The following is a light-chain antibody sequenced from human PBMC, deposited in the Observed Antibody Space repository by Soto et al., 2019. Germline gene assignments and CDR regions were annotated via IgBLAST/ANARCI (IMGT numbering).Light chain of an antibody. CDR2: GGS. Sequence: EIVLTQSPDTLSLSPGERATLSCRASQNIYINSLAWYQQRPGQAPRLLIYGGSTRATAVPDRFSGSGSGTDFALTSSRLEPEDFAVYYCQQYGAPPLTFGPGTKVD. CDR1: QNIYINS. V-gene: IGKV3-20*01. J-gene: IGKJ3*01. CDR3: QQYGAPPLT.